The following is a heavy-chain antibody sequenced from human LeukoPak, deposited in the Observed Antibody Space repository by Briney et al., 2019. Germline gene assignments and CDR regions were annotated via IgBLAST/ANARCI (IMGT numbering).Heavy chain of an antibody. Sequence: SGPTLVKPTQTLTLTCKLSGFSLSSNGVGVGWIRHSPGKALEWLALLYWGNDKRYSPFLKSRVSISKDISKNQVVLTVTNVAPVDTATYYCAHSEWRQLARGRGDVFDSWGQGTLVTVSS. CDR3: AHSEWRQLARGRGDVFDS. CDR2: LYWGNDK. V-gene: IGHV2-5*02. J-gene: IGHJ4*02. D-gene: IGHD6-13*01. CDR1: GFSLSSNGVG.